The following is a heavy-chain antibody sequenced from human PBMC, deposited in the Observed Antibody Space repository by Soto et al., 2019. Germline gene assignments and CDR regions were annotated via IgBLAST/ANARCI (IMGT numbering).Heavy chain of an antibody. D-gene: IGHD6-13*01. CDR2: FDPEDGET. CDR3: ATGRGIAAAGSFYYYYGMDV. CDR1: GYTLTELS. V-gene: IGHV1-24*01. Sequence: QVQLVQSGAEVKKPGASVKVSCKVSGYTLTELSMHWVRQAPGKGLEWMGGFDPEDGETIYAQKFQGRVTMTEDTSSDTAYMELSSLRSEDTAVYYCATGRGIAAAGSFYYYYGMDVWGQGTTVTVSS. J-gene: IGHJ6*02.